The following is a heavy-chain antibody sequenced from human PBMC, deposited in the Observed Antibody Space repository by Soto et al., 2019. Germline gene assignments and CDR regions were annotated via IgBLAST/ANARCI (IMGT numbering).Heavy chain of an antibody. CDR2: IYWDDDK. J-gene: IGHJ6*02. CDR1: GFSLSTSGVG. V-gene: IGHV2-5*02. CDR3: AHDYYASSGPYYYYYGMDV. Sequence: QITLKESGPTLVKPTQTLTLTCTFSGFSLSTSGVGVGWIRQPPGKALEWLALIYWDDDKRYSPSLKSRLTITKDHAKNQVVLTMTNMDPVDTATYYCAHDYYASSGPYYYYYGMDVWGQGTTVTVSS. D-gene: IGHD3-22*01.